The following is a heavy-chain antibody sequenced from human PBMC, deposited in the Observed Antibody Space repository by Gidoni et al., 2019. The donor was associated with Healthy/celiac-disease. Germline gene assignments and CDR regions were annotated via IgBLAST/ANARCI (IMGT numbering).Heavy chain of an antibody. CDR3: ARDGSGSYYPFDY. D-gene: IGHD3-10*01. CDR2: IKQDGSDK. CDR1: GFTSSSYW. Sequence: EVQLVESGGGLVQPGGSLRLSCAASGFTSSSYWMSRVRQAPGKGLECVANIKQDGSDKYYGDSVQGRFTISRDNAKNSLYLQMNSLRAEDTAVYYCARDGSGSYYPFDYWGQGTLVTVSS. J-gene: IGHJ4*02. V-gene: IGHV3-7*01.